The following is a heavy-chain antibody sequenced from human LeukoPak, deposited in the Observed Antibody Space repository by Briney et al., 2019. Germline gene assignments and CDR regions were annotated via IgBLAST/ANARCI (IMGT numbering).Heavy chain of an antibody. CDR3: ARGPYSGSYESYFDY. Sequence: ASVKVSCKASGYIFTGYYMHWVRQAPGQGLAWMGWISAYNGNTNYAQKLQGRVTMTTDTSTSTAYMELSSLRSDDTAVYYCARGPYSGSYESYFDYWGQGTLVTVSS. V-gene: IGHV1-18*04. D-gene: IGHD1-26*01. CDR2: ISAYNGNT. CDR1: GYIFTGYY. J-gene: IGHJ4*02.